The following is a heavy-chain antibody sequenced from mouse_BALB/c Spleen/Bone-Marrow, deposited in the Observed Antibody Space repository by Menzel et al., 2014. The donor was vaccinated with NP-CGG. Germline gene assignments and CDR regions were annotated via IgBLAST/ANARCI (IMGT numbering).Heavy chain of an antibody. D-gene: IGHD2-1*01. CDR2: IGTGRGT. CDR1: GFSLKNYG. V-gene: IGHV2-9*02. CDR3: ARDRAYGNWYFDV. Sequence: VMLVESGPGLVAPSQSLSITCTVSGFSLKNYGVHWVRQPPGKGLEWLGVIGTGRGTNYNSALMSRLSISKDNSKSQVFLKMNSLHTDDTAMYYCARDRAYGNWYFDVWGAGTTVTVSS. J-gene: IGHJ1*01.